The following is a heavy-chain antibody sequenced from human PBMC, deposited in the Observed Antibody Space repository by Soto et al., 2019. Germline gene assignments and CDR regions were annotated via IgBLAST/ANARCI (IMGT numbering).Heavy chain of an antibody. J-gene: IGHJ4*02. D-gene: IGHD3-22*01. CDR2: ISGYNGNT. CDR3: AMVDYYDSSGDYVY. CDR1: GYTFTIYG. Sequence: QVQLVQSGAEVKKPGASVKVSCKASGYTFTIYGISWVRQAPGQGLEWMGWISGYNGNTDYAQNLQDRVTLTTDASTSSVYMERRSLRSDDTAVYYCAMVDYYDSSGDYVYLGPGLLITVSS. V-gene: IGHV1-18*04.